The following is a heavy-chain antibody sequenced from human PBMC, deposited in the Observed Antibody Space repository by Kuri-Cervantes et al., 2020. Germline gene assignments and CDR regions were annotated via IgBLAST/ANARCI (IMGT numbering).Heavy chain of an antibody. CDR2: MNPNSGNT. D-gene: IGHD6-13*01. Sequence: ASVKVSCKASGYTFTSYDINWVRQATGQGLEWMGWMNPNSGNTGYAQKFQGRATMTRNTSISTAYMELISLRSEDTAVYYCASSRAPGIAAAGIPSDAFDIWGQGTMVTVSS. CDR3: ASSRAPGIAAAGIPSDAFDI. J-gene: IGHJ3*02. V-gene: IGHV1-8*01. CDR1: GYTFTSYD.